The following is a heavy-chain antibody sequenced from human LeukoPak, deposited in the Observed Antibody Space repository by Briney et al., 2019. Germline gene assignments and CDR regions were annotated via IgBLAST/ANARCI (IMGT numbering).Heavy chain of an antibody. CDR3: ARHGLYLRQLVLDNWFDP. D-gene: IGHD6-6*01. V-gene: IGHV4-38-2*02. J-gene: IGHJ5*02. CDR2: IYHSGST. CDR1: GYSISSGYY. Sequence: SETLSLTCTVSGYSISSGYYWGWIRQPPGKGLEWIGSIYHSGSTYYNPSLKSRVTISVDTSKNQFSLKLSSVTAADTAVYYCARHGLYLRQLVLDNWFDPWGQGTLVTVSS.